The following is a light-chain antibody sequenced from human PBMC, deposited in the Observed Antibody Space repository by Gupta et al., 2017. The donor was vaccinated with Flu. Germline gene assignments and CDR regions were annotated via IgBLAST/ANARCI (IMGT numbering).Light chain of an antibody. CDR1: SYSGANA. J-gene: IGLJ1*01. CDR2: YSN. Sequence: SYSGANAVLCYQQVPATAPNHLIYYSNQRPSGVPARFSASKSSASASPAVSGRLPEDDAAYYCSAWDDSLHGHYVFGTGTEVTVL. V-gene: IGLV1-44*01. CDR3: SAWDDSLHGHYV.